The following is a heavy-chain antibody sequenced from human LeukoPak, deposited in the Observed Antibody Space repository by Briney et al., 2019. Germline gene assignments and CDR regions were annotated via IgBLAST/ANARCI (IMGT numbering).Heavy chain of an antibody. Sequence: ASVKVSCKASGYTFISQGINWVRQAPGQGLEWMGWISACNGNTNYAQKLQGRVTMTTDTSTSTAYMELRSLRSDDTAVYYCARDRRFGGNWFDPWGQGTLVTVSS. J-gene: IGHJ5*02. V-gene: IGHV1-18*01. CDR3: ARDRRFGGNWFDP. D-gene: IGHD3-10*01. CDR1: GYTFISQG. CDR2: ISACNGNT.